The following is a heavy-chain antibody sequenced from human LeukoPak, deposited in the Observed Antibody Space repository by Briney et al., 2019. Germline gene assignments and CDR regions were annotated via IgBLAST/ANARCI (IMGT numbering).Heavy chain of an antibody. CDR1: GVTVSSNY. V-gene: IGHV3-53*01. CDR2: IYSGGST. Sequence: GGSLRLSCAASGVTVSSNYMTWVRQAPGKGLEWVSVIYSGGSTYYADSVKGRFTISRDNSKNTLYLQMNSLRAEDTAMYYCARDSHYAFDYWGQGTLVTVSS. J-gene: IGHJ4*02. D-gene: IGHD4-17*01. CDR3: ARDSHYAFDY.